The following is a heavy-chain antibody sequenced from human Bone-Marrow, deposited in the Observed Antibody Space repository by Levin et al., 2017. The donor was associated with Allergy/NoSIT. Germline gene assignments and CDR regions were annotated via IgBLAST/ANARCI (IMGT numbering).Heavy chain of an antibody. CDR2: ISYDGSNK. CDR1: GFTFSSYA. J-gene: IGHJ4*02. Sequence: GGSLRLSCAASGFTFSSYAMHWVRQAPGKGLEWVAVISYDGSNKYYADSVKGRFTISRDNSKNTLYLQMNSLRAEDTAVYYCARGGYSYGGYWGQGTLVTVSS. D-gene: IGHD5-18*01. V-gene: IGHV3-30-3*01. CDR3: ARGGYSYGGY.